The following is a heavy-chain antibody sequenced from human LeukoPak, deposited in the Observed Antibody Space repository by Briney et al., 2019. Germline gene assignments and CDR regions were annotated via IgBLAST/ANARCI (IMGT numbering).Heavy chain of an antibody. D-gene: IGHD5-18*01. CDR2: ISYDGSNK. V-gene: IGHV3-30*18. J-gene: IGHJ4*02. CDR1: GFTFSSYG. Sequence: GGSLRLSCAASGFTFSSYGMHWVRQAPGKGLEWVAVISYDGSNKYYADSVKGRFTISRDNSKNTLYLQMNSLRAEDTAVYYCAKDPLNTLMVSPTFDYWGQGTLVTVSS. CDR3: AKDPLNTLMVSPTFDY.